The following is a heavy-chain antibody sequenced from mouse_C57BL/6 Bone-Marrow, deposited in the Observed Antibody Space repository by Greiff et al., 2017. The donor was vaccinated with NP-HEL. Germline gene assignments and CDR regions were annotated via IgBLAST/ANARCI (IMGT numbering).Heavy chain of an antibody. CDR2: INPNNGGT. CDR1: GYTFTDYY. D-gene: IGHD2-3*01. Sequence: VQLQQSGPELVKPGASVKISCKASGYTFTDYYMNWVKQSHGKSLEWIGDINPNNGGTSYNQKFKGKATLTVDKSSSTAYMELRSLTSEDSAVYYCARGLLGAYWGQGTLVTVSA. CDR3: ARGLLGAY. V-gene: IGHV1-26*01. J-gene: IGHJ3*01.